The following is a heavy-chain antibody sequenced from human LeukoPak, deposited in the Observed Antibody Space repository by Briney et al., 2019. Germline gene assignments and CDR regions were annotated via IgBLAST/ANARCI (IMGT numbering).Heavy chain of an antibody. CDR2: INPNTGVT. J-gene: IGHJ4*02. CDR3: ARSSPTYYFDSSGSYYGDY. Sequence: ASVKVSCKASAYSFTDYYIHWVRQAPGQGLEWMGRINPNTGVTDYAQISKGRVTMTRDTSISTAYMELSRLGSDDTAVYYCARSSPTYYFDSSGSYYGDYWGQGTLVTVSS. V-gene: IGHV1-2*06. CDR1: AYSFTDYY. D-gene: IGHD3-22*01.